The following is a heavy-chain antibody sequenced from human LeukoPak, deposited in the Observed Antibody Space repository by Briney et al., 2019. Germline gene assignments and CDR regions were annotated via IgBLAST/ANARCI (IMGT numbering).Heavy chain of an antibody. Sequence: SETLSLTCTVSGGSISSGGYYWSWIRQHPGKGLEWIGYIYYSGSTNYNPSLKSRVTISVDTSKNQFSLKLSSVTAADTAVYYCARGYCSSTSCYGEYFQHWGQGTLVTVSS. CDR1: GGSISSGGYY. V-gene: IGHV4-61*08. J-gene: IGHJ1*01. D-gene: IGHD2-2*01. CDR3: ARGYCSSTSCYGEYFQH. CDR2: IYYSGST.